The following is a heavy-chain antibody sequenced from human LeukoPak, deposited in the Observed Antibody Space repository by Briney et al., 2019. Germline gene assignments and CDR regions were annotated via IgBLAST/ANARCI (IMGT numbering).Heavy chain of an antibody. V-gene: IGHV4-34*01. CDR3: ARGVRIAVADPHLDY. J-gene: IGHJ4*02. D-gene: IGHD6-19*01. CDR1: GGSFSGYH. CDR2: INHSGST. Sequence: PSETLSLTCGVYGGSFSGYHWNWIRQPPGEGLEWIGEINHSGSTNYNPSLKSRVTISVDTSKKQFSLRLSSVTAPDTAVYFCARGVRIAVADPHLDYWGQGTLVTVSS.